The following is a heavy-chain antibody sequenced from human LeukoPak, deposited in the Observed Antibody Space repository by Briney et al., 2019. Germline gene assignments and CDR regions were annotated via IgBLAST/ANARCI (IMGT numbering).Heavy chain of an antibody. CDR2: INHSGST. V-gene: IGHV4-34*01. CDR3: SSSGWYRGY. Sequence: TSETLSLTCTVSGGPMSVYYWSWIRQPPGKGLEWIGEINHSGSTSYNPSLKTRVTISVDTSKNQFSLKLSSVTAADTAVYYCSSSGWYRGYWGQGTLVTVSS. D-gene: IGHD6-19*01. J-gene: IGHJ4*02. CDR1: GGPMSVYY.